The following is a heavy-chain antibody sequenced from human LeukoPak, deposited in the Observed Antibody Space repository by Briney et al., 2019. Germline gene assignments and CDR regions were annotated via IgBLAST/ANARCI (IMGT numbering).Heavy chain of an antibody. Sequence: PGGSLRLSCAGSGFTFSNYGMNWVRQAPGKGLEWVSYISTSSSTIYYADSVKGRFTISRDNAKNSLFLQMNSLRAEDTAVYYCEAVAWGPYMDVWGKGTAVTVSS. V-gene: IGHV3-48*01. D-gene: IGHD6-19*01. J-gene: IGHJ6*03. CDR3: EAVAWGPYMDV. CDR1: GFTFSNYG. CDR2: ISTSSSTI.